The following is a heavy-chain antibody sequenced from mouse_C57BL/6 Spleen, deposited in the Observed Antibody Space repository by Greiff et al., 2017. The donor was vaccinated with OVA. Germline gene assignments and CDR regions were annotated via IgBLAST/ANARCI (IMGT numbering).Heavy chain of an antibody. V-gene: IGHV14-4*01. CDR2: IDPENGDT. CDR1: GFNIKDDY. Sequence: VQLKESGAELVRPGASVKLSCTASGFNIKDDYMHWVKQRPEQGLEWIGWIDPENGDTEYASKFQGKATITADTSSNTAYLQLSSLTSEDTAVYYCTRLWFAYWGQGTLVTVSA. J-gene: IGHJ3*01. CDR3: TRLWFAY.